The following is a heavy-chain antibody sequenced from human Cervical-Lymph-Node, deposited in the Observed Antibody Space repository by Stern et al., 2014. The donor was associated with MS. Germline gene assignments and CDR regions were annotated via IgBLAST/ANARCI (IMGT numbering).Heavy chain of an antibody. J-gene: IGHJ6*02. Sequence: QVQLGQSGAEVKKPGSSVRVSCKASGGTFSSFAISWVRQAPGHGLEWMGGIIPMFGAPNYAQKFQGRVTITADASTSTAYMDLNSLRSDDTAVYFCASSVGELTPESVWGQGTTVTV. V-gene: IGHV1-69*01. D-gene: IGHD3-10*01. CDR2: IIPMFGAP. CDR1: GGTFSSFA. CDR3: ASSVGELTPESV.